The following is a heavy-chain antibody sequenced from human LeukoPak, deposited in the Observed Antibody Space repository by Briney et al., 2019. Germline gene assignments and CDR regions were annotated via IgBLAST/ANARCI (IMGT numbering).Heavy chain of an antibody. CDR3: AKDRTPNYYDSRGFDY. CDR1: GFTFSSYN. CDR2: ISSSSSYI. V-gene: IGHV3-21*04. J-gene: IGHJ4*02. D-gene: IGHD3-22*01. Sequence: GGSLRLSCAASGFTFSSYNMNWVRQAPGKGLEWVSSISSSSSYIYYADSVKGRFTISRDNAKNSLYLQMNSLRAEDTALYYCAKDRTPNYYDSRGFDYWGQGTLVTVSS.